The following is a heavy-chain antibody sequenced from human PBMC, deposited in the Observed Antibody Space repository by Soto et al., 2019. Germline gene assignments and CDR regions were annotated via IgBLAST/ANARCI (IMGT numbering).Heavy chain of an antibody. J-gene: IGHJ6*02. CDR3: ARGPIETYYYGSGRSNGMDV. CDR1: GFTFSDYY. Sequence: QVQLVESGGGLVKPGGSLRLSCAASGFTFSDYYMSWIRQAPGKGLEWVSYISSSGSTIYYADSVKGRFTISRDNAKNSLYLQMNSLRAEDTAVYYCARGPIETYYYGSGRSNGMDVWGQGTTVTVSS. V-gene: IGHV3-11*01. CDR2: ISSSGSTI. D-gene: IGHD3-10*01.